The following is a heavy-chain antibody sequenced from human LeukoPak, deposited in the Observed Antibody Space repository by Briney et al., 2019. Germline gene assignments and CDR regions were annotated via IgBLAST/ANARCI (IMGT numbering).Heavy chain of an antibody. V-gene: IGHV1-18*01. J-gene: IGHJ5*02. CDR3: ARDQAVVIERSRIDP. Sequence: GASVKVSCEASGYTFTSYGISWVRQAPGQGLEWMGWISDYNGNTNYAQKLQGRVTMTTDTSTSTAYMELRSLRSDDPAVYYCARDQAVVIERSRIDPWGQGTLVTVSS. D-gene: IGHD2-15*01. CDR2: ISDYNGNT. CDR1: GYTFTSYG.